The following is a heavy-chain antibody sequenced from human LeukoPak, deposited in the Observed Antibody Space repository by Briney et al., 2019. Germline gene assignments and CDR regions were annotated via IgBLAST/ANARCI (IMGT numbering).Heavy chain of an antibody. J-gene: IGHJ6*03. V-gene: IGHV3-23*01. Sequence: PGGSLRLSCAASGFTFSSYAMSWVRQTPGKGLEWVSATIGGGDDTYHADSVKGRFTISRDNSRNTLYMQMNNLRAEDTAIYYCAKDRPVMWELLRQRWNYMDVWGKGTTVTISS. CDR1: GFTFSSYA. CDR3: AKDRPVMWELLRQRWNYMDV. CDR2: TIGGGDDT. D-gene: IGHD1-26*01.